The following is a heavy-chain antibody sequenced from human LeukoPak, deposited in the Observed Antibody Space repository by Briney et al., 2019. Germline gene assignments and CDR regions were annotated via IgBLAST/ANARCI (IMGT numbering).Heavy chain of an antibody. J-gene: IGHJ5*02. Sequence: GESLKISCKGSGYSFTSYWIGWVRQMPGKGLEWMGIIYPGDSDTRYRPSFQGQVTISADKFLNTAYLQWSSLKASDTAMYYCARVVDYDTSGYQTKSWFDPWGQGTLVTVSS. CDR2: IYPGDSDT. CDR1: GYSFTSYW. D-gene: IGHD3-22*01. CDR3: ARVVDYDTSGYQTKSWFDP. V-gene: IGHV5-51*01.